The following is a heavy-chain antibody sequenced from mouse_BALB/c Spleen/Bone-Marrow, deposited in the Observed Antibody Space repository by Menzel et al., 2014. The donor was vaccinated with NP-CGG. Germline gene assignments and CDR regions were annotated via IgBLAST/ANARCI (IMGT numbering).Heavy chain of an antibody. D-gene: IGHD4-1*01. CDR2: IYPSDSYT. V-gene: IGHV1-69*02. Sequence: VQLQESGAELVRPGASVKLSCKASGYTFTSYWINWVKQRPGQGLEWIGNIYPSDSYTNYNQKFKDKATLTVGKPSSTAYMQLSSPTSEDSAVYYCTRSGTLGAMDYWGQGTSVTVSS. CDR3: TRSGTLGAMDY. J-gene: IGHJ4*01. CDR1: GYTFTSYW.